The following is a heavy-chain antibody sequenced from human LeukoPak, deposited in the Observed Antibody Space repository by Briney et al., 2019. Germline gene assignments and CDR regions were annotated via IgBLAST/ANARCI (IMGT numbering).Heavy chain of an antibody. CDR2: IYPGDSDT. D-gene: IGHD1-20*01. V-gene: IGHV5-51*01. Sequence: GESLQISCKGSGYSFTSYWIGWVRQMPGKGLEWMGIIYPGDSDTRYSPSFQGQVTISADKSISTAYLQWSSLKASDTAMYYCARRMGYNWNDVGNWFDPWGQGTLVTVSS. CDR1: GYSFTSYW. J-gene: IGHJ5*02. CDR3: ARRMGYNWNDVGNWFDP.